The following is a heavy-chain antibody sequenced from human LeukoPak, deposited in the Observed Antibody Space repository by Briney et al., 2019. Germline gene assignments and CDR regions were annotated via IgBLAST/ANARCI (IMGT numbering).Heavy chain of an antibody. V-gene: IGHV3-7*03. Sequence: GGSLRLSCAASGFTFSNYWMSWVRQAPGEGLEWVANIKQDGSEKYYVDSVKGRFTISRDNAKNSLYLQMNTLRAEDTAVYYCAKGGSAKFDYWGQGTLVTVSS. CDR3: AKGGSAKFDY. CDR1: GFTFSNYW. CDR2: IKQDGSEK. D-gene: IGHD6-25*01. J-gene: IGHJ4*02.